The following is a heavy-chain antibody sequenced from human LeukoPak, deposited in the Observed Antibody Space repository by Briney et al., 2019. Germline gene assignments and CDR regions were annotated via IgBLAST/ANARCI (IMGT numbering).Heavy chain of an antibody. CDR1: GYIFTSYW. CDR2: IYPGDSDT. D-gene: IGHD3-22*01. CDR3: ARRTYYYDSSGYRVGRWFDP. Sequence: GESLKISCKGSGYIFTSYWIGWVRQMPGKGLEWMGIIYPGDSDTRYSPSFQGQVTISADKSISTAYLQWSSLKASDTAMYYCARRTYYYDSSGYRVGRWFDPWGQGTLVTVSS. V-gene: IGHV5-51*01. J-gene: IGHJ5*02.